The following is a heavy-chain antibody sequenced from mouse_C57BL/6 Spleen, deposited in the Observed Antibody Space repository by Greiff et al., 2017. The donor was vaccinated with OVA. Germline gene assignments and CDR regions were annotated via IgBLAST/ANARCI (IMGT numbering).Heavy chain of an antibody. V-gene: IGHV1-85*01. CDR1: GYTFTSYD. CDR3: ASPIYYGNYYWYFDV. CDR2: IYPRDGST. J-gene: IGHJ1*03. D-gene: IGHD2-1*01. Sequence: QVQLKQSGPELVKPGASVKLSCKASGYTFTSYDINWVKQRPGQGLEWIGWIYPRDGSTKYNEKFKGKATLTVDPSSSTAYMELHSLTSEDSAVYFCASPIYYGNYYWYFDVWGTGTTVTVSS.